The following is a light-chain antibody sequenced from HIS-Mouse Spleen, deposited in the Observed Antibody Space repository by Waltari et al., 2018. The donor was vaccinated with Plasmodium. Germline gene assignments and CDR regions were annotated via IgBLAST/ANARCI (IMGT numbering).Light chain of an antibody. CDR3: QQYNNWSFT. J-gene: IGKJ3*01. Sequence: EIVMTQSPATLSVSPGERATLSSRARQSVSSNLAWYQQKPGQAPRPLIYGASTRATGIPARFSGSWSGTEFTPTISSLQSEDFAVYYCQQYNNWSFTFGPGTKVDIK. CDR2: GAS. CDR1: QSVSSN. V-gene: IGKV3-15*01.